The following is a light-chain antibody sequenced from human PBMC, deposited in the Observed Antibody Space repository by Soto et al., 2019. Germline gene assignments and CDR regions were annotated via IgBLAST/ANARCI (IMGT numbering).Light chain of an antibody. V-gene: IGKV3-20*01. CDR1: QGFXNHY. CDR3: QQYGTPPRT. Sequence: IAVTQSACTLSLSPGERATLSCRTSQGFXNHYLAWHQQKPGQAPRLLXDAASSRATGSPDRCSGSGSATDFTRPINRLEADYCDVYYFQQYGTPPRTFGGGTNVDIK. J-gene: IGKJ4*01. CDR2: AAS.